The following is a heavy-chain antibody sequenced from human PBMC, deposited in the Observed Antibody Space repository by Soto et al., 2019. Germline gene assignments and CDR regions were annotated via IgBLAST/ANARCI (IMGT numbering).Heavy chain of an antibody. V-gene: IGHV1-3*01. J-gene: IGHJ4*02. CDR2: INVGNGNT. Sequence: QVQFVQSGAEVKKPGASVKVSCTTPGDTFTRYNIHWVRQAPGQRLEWMGWINVGNGNTRYSQKFQGTLTLTGDTPGNTAYLELNSLISEDTAVSYCATPPDYDGCLYSWGQGTLVTVSS. CDR1: GDTFTRYN. D-gene: IGHD3-22*01. CDR3: ATPPDYDGCLYS.